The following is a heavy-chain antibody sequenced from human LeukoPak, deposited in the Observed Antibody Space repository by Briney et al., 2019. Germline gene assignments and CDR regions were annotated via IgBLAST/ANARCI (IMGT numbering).Heavy chain of an antibody. CDR2: ISWNSGSI. V-gene: IGHV3-9*01. CDR1: GFIFDDYA. J-gene: IGHJ4*02. D-gene: IGHD4-17*01. Sequence: GGSLRLSCAASGFIFDDYAMHWVRQAPGKGLEWVSGISWNSGSIGYADSVKGRFTISRDNAKNSLYLQMNSLRAEDTAVYYCARMGTTALAFDYWGQGTLVTVSS. CDR3: ARMGTTALAFDY.